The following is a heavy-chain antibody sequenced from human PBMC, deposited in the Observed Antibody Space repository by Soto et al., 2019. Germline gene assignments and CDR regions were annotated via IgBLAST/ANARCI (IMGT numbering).Heavy chain of an antibody. V-gene: IGHV4-59*01. CDR2: IYYSGST. D-gene: IGHD3-10*01. CDR3: ARVRGNQLLWFGEFRDHFDL. Sequence: SETLSFTCTVSGDSISSYYWNWIRQPPGKGLEWIGYIYYSGSTNYNPSLKSRVTISVDTSKTQFSLKLSSVTAADTAVYYCARVRGNQLLWFGEFRDHFDLWGQGTMVT. CDR1: GDSISSYY. J-gene: IGHJ3*01.